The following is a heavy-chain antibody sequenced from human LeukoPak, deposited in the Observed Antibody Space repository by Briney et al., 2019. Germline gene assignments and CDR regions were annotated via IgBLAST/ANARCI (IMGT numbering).Heavy chain of an antibody. Sequence: GASVKVSCKASGYTFTGYYMHWVRQAPGQGLEWMGWINPNSGGTNYAQKFQGRVTMTRDTSISTAYMELSSLRSEDTAVYYCARVGLGYIDTYYFDYWGQGTLVTVSS. V-gene: IGHV1-2*02. CDR1: GYTFTGYY. J-gene: IGHJ4*02. D-gene: IGHD6-13*01. CDR3: ARVGLGYIDTYYFDY. CDR2: INPNSGGT.